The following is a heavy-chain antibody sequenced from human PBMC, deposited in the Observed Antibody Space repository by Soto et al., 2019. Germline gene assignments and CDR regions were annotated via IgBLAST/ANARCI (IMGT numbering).Heavy chain of an antibody. CDR3: GRGAHCYQYFDY. Sequence: EVQLVESGGGLVQPGGSLRLSCAASGFSLSDYWMHWVRQAPGEGLVWLSRITRDGSSTNYADSVKGRFTISRDNAKKQLYLAGKSLRGEEPALYFFGRGAHCYQYFDYWGQGTLVTGSS. D-gene: IGHD2-15*01. J-gene: IGHJ4*02. V-gene: IGHV3-74*01. CDR2: ITRDGSST. CDR1: GFSLSDYW.